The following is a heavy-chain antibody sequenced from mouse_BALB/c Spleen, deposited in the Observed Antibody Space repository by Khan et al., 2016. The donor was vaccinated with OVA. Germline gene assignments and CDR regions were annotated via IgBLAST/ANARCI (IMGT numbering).Heavy chain of an antibody. CDR1: GYTFTSYW. D-gene: IGHD1-1*02. V-gene: IGHV1S81*02. Sequence: QVQLKQFGAELVKAGASVKMSCKASGYTFTSYWMYWVKQRLGQGLEWFAETNPTNGRTYYNEKFKSKATLTVDKSSSTAYMLLSGPTFEDSAVYYCARIKKVVATYFDYWGQGTTLTVSS. CDR3: ARIKKVVATYFDY. J-gene: IGHJ2*01. CDR2: TNPTNGRT.